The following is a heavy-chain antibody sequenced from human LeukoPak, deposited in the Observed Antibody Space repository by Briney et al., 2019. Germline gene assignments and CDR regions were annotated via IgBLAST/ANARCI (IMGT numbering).Heavy chain of an antibody. CDR3: ARLGDDFWSGYAYAFDI. J-gene: IGHJ3*02. V-gene: IGHV3-74*01. CDR1: GFTVSSNY. CDR2: INSDGSST. D-gene: IGHD3-3*01. Sequence: PGGSLRLSCAASGFTVSSNYMSWVRQAAGKGLVWVSRINSDGSSTTYADSVKGRFTISRDNAKNTPYLQMNSLRAEDTAVYYCARLGDDFWSGYAYAFDIWGQGTMVAVSS.